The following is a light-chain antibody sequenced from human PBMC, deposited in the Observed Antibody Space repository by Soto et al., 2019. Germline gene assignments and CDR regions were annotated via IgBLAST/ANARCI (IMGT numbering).Light chain of an antibody. Sequence: QSALTQPASVSGSPGQSITISCTGTKSDIGVYNYVSWYQQHPGKAPKLVICEVTNRPSGVSSRFSGSKSGNTASLTISGLRAEDEADYYCTSFTPTNIGVFGGGTKVTVL. V-gene: IGLV2-14*01. CDR3: TSFTPTNIGV. CDR2: EVT. J-gene: IGLJ3*02. CDR1: KSDIGVYNY.